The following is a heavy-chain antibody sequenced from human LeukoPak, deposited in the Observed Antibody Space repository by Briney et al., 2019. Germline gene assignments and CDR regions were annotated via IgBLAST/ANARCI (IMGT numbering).Heavy chain of an antibody. CDR3: ARDRGYSYGYRFDP. Sequence: SETLSLTCTVSGGSISSYYWSWIRQPPGKGQEWIGYIYYSGSTNYNPSLKSRVTISVDTSKNQFSLKLSSVTAADTAVYYCARDRGYSYGYRFDPWGQGTLVTVSS. CDR2: IYYSGST. CDR1: GGSISSYY. J-gene: IGHJ5*02. V-gene: IGHV4-59*01. D-gene: IGHD5-18*01.